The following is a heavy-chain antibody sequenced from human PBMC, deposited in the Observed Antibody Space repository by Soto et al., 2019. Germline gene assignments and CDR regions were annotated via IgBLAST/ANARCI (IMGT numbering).Heavy chain of an antibody. J-gene: IGHJ6*02. CDR3: ARLGYSYGFAYYYYGMDV. CDR1: GYTFTSYG. V-gene: IGHV1-18*04. D-gene: IGHD5-18*01. CDR2: ISAYNGNT. Sequence: ASVNVSCKASGYTFTSYGISWVRQAPGQGLEWMGWISAYNGNTNYAQKLQGRVTMTTDTSTSTAYMELRSLRSDDTAVYYCARLGYSYGFAYYYYGMDVWGQGTTVTVSS.